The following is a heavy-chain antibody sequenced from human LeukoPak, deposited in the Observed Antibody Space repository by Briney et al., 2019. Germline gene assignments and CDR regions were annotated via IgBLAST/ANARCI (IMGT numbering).Heavy chain of an antibody. Sequence: SETLSLTCAVYGGSSTGFYWRWIRQPPGKGLEWIGEINHSGSTKYNPSLKSRVTISADTSTNQFFLRLTSVTAADTGVYYCACNVVRYSAYDRGEDPFDLWGQGTMVTVSS. J-gene: IGHJ3*01. CDR2: INHSGST. CDR1: GGSSTGFY. D-gene: IGHD5-12*01. CDR3: ACNVVRYSAYDRGEDPFDL. V-gene: IGHV4-34*01.